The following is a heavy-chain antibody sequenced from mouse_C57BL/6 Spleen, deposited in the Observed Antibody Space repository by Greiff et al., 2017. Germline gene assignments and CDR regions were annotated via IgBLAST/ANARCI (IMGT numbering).Heavy chain of an antibody. CDR2: IYPGDGDT. CDR3: AISLMDY. Sequence: VKLMESGPELVKPGASVKISCKASGYAFSSSWMNWVKQRPGKGLEWIGRIYPGDGDTNYNGKFKGKATLTADKSSSTAYMQLSSLTSEDSAVYFCAISLMDYWGQGTSVTVSS. J-gene: IGHJ4*01. CDR1: GYAFSSSW. V-gene: IGHV1-82*01.